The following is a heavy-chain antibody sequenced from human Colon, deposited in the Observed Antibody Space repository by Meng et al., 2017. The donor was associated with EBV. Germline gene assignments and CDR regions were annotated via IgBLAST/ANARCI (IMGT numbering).Heavy chain of an antibody. V-gene: IGHV4-34*02. CDR1: GGSLSGYY. J-gene: IGHJ4*02. CDR3: ARTFGYCSNNNCPRTLGY. Sequence: HQKRRGIGLWSPSVTLSLTCRGSGGSLSGYYWSWIPHFPGRTLEFIGNINNSGSANYNTTIRSRVTISVDTSKNQIFLNLHSVTAADTAVYHCARTFGYCSNNNCPRTLGYWGQGTLVTVSS. D-gene: IGHD2-2*03. CDR2: INNSGSA.